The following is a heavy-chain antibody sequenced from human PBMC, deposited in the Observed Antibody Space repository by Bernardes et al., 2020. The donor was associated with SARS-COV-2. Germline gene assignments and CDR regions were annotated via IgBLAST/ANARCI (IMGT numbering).Heavy chain of an antibody. CDR3: ARWCEFGYEDYYSGMDV. CDR1: GYTFTSYA. CDR2: INAGNGNT. V-gene: IGHV1-3*01. D-gene: IGHD5-12*01. Sequence: ASVKVSCKASGYTFTSYAIHWVRQAPGQRPEWMGWINAGNGNTKYSQRFQGRVTITRDTPASTAYMELSSLRSEDTAVYFCARWCEFGYEDYYSGMDVWGQGTTVTVSS. J-gene: IGHJ6*02.